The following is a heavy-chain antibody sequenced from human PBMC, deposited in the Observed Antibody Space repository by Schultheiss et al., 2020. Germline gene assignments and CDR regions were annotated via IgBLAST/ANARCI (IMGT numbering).Heavy chain of an antibody. D-gene: IGHD6-13*01. CDR1: GFTFSSYA. Sequence: GGSLRLSCAASGFTFSSYAMSWVRQAPGKGLEWVSAISGSGGSTYYADSVKGRFTISRDNSKNTLYLQMNSLRAEDTAVYYCAKDRRIAAAGNYSMDVWGQGTTVTVSS. J-gene: IGHJ6*02. CDR2: ISGSGGST. V-gene: IGHV3-23*01. CDR3: AKDRRIAAAGNYSMDV.